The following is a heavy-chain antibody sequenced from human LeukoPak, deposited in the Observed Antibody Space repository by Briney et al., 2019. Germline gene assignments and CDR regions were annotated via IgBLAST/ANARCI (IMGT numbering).Heavy chain of an antibody. J-gene: IGHJ4*02. Sequence: PSETLSLTCTVSGGSIDTYYWNWIRQPPGKGLEWIGYVFHTGSTNYNPSLKSRVTISVDTSKNQFFLNLSSVTAADTAVYYCVRGFDYGFYDWGQGTLVTVSS. CDR1: GGSIDTYY. D-gene: IGHD4-17*01. CDR2: VFHTGST. CDR3: VRGFDYGFYD. V-gene: IGHV4-59*12.